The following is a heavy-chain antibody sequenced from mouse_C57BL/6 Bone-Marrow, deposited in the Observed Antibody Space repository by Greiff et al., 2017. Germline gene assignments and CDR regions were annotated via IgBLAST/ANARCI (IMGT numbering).Heavy chain of an antibody. J-gene: IGHJ4*01. CDR3: AREIYYGYDDYAMDY. V-gene: IGHV1-19*01. Sequence: EVQLQQSGPVLVKPGASVKMSCKASGYTFTDYYMNWVKQSHGQSLEWIGVINPYNGGTSSNQKFKGKATLIVDKSSSTAYMELNSLPSEDSAVYYGAREIYYGYDDYAMDYWGQGTSVTVSS. D-gene: IGHD2-2*01. CDR2: INPYNGGT. CDR1: GYTFTDYY.